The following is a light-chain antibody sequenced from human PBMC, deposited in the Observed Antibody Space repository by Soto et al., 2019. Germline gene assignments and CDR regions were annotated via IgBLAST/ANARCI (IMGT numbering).Light chain of an antibody. Sequence: QSALTQPPSSSGSPGQSVTISCTGTSSDVGAYQYVSWYQQYPGKAPKLMIYDFTKRPSGVPDRFSGSKSGNTSSLTVSGLPAEDEADYYCTSYVGNDIWVFGGGTKLTVL. CDR2: DFT. CDR1: SSDVGAYQY. CDR3: TSYVGNDIWV. V-gene: IGLV2-8*01. J-gene: IGLJ3*02.